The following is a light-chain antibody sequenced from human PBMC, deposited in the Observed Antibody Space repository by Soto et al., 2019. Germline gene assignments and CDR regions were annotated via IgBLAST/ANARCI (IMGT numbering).Light chain of an antibody. CDR1: QSISSW. Sequence: DIQMTQSPSTLSASVGDRVTITCRASQSISSWLAWYQQKPGKAPKLLIYAASTLQSGVPSRFSGSGSGTEFGLTITSLQPDDFGTYYCQQYLTFWTFGPGTKVDIK. J-gene: IGKJ1*01. CDR2: AAS. CDR3: QQYLTFWT. V-gene: IGKV1-5*01.